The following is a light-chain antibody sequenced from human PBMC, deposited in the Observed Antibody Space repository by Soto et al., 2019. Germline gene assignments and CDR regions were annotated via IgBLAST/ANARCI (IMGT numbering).Light chain of an antibody. CDR2: DTS. CDR1: QGISDN. V-gene: IGKV3-15*01. Sequence: EVVMRQSPATLSDSPGEGATLSCRASQGISDNLAWYQHKPGQTPRLLIYDTSTRTTGVPTRLSGSKSGADFTLAINSLQSEDFAVYDCQPYNNWPLTFGGGTKVEMK. CDR3: QPYNNWPLT. J-gene: IGKJ4*01.